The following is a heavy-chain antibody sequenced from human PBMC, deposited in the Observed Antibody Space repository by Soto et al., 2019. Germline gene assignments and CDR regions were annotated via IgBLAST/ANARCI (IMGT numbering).Heavy chain of an antibody. CDR3: ARRWGTTFDY. V-gene: IGHV4-59*08. J-gene: IGHJ4*02. Sequence: QVQLQESGPGLVKPSKTLSLTCTVSGGSISSYYWSWIRQPPGKGLEWIGYIYYSGSTNYNPSLKSRVTISVDTSKNQYSLNLSSVTAADTAVYYCARRWGTTFDYWGQGTLVTVSS. CDR2: IYYSGST. CDR1: GGSISSYY. D-gene: IGHD3-16*01.